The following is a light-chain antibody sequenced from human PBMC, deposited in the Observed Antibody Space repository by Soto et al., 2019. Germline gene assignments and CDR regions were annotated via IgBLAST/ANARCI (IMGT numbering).Light chain of an antibody. CDR1: QSISSY. J-gene: IGKJ1*01. CDR2: TAS. Sequence: DIQMTQSPSSLSASVGDRVTITCRASQSISSYLNWYQQKPGKAPKLLIYTASSLQSWVPSRFSGSGSGTDFTLTISSLQPEDFATYFCQQSSSAPPWTFGQGTKVEIK. CDR3: QQSSSAPPWT. V-gene: IGKV1-39*01.